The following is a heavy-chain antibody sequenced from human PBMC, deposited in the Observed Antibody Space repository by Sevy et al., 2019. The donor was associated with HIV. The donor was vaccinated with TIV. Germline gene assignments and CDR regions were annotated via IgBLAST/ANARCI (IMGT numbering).Heavy chain of an antibody. D-gene: IGHD3-22*01. CDR1: GFTFSDHY. J-gene: IGHJ2*01. V-gene: IGHV3-11*01. CDR2: ISSDGNNM. Sequence: GGSLRLSCAASGFTFSDHYISWLRQAPGKGLEWVSYISSDGNNMFYADSVKGRFSIARDNAKKSLFLQMNSLRAEDTAVYYCARDRRGDSSGYYYWYFDLWGRGTLVTVSS. CDR3: ARDRRGDSSGYYYWYFDL.